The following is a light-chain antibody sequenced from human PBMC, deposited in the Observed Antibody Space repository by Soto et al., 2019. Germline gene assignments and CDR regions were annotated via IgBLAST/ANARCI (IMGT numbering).Light chain of an antibody. V-gene: IGLV2-11*01. Sequence: QSALTQPRSVSGSPGQSVTISCTGTSSDVGGYNYVSWYQQHPGKAPKLMIYDVSKRPSGVPDRFSGSKSGNTASLTISGLQAEDEADYYCRSYAGSYTVVFGTGTKLTVL. J-gene: IGLJ1*01. CDR3: RSYAGSYTVV. CDR2: DVS. CDR1: SSDVGGYNY.